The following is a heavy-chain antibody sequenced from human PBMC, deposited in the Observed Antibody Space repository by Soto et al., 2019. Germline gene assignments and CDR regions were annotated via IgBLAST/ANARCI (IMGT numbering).Heavy chain of an antibody. J-gene: IGHJ4*02. V-gene: IGHV3-48*02. CDR2: ISSSSSTI. CDR3: ARDLKGGSSGWRVQTN. CDR1: GFTFSSYS. D-gene: IGHD6-19*01. Sequence: VQLVESGGGLVQPGGSLRLSCAASGFTFSSYSMNWVRQAPGKGLEWVSYISSSSSTIYYADSVKGRFTISRDNAKNSLYLQMNSLRDEDTAVYYCARDLKGGSSGWRVQTNWGQGTLVTVSS.